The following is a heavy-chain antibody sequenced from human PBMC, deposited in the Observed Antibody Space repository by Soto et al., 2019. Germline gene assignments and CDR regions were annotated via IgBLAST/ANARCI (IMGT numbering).Heavy chain of an antibody. J-gene: IGHJ4*02. Sequence: QVQLVQSGAEVKKPGSSVKVSCKASGGTFSSYAISWVRQAPGQGLEWMGGTIPIFGTANYAQKFQGRDTITADKSTSTAYMELSSLRSEDTAVYYCASARDGYTPSGYWGQGTLVTVSS. CDR1: GGTFSSYA. D-gene: IGHD5-12*01. V-gene: IGHV1-69*06. CDR3: ASARDGYTPSGY. CDR2: TIPIFGTA.